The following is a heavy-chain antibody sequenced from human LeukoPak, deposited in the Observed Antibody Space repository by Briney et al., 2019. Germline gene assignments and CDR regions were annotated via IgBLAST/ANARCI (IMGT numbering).Heavy chain of an antibody. J-gene: IGHJ4*02. CDR3: ASGYCPNGVCSHNMGY. CDR2: INSGGSIT. V-gene: IGHV3-74*01. D-gene: IGHD2-8*01. Sequence: GGSLRLSCAASGFTFSSHWMHWVRQGPGKGLVWLSRINSGGSITNYADSVKGRLTISRDNANNTLYLGINSLTAEDTAVYFCASGYCPNGVCSHNMGYWGQGTLVTVSS. CDR1: GFTFSSHW.